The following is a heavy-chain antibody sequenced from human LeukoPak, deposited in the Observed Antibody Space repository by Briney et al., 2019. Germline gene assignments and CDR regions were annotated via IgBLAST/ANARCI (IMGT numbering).Heavy chain of an antibody. CDR3: AKRGGSGSYYGVEFDY. CDR2: IRYDGSNK. V-gene: IGHV3-30*02. CDR1: GFTFSSYA. J-gene: IGHJ4*02. Sequence: PGGSLRLSCAASGFTFSSYAMHWVRQAPGKGLEWVAFIRYDGSNKYYADSVKGRFTISRDNSKNTLYLQMNSLRAEDTAVYYCAKRGGSGSYYGVEFDYWGQGTLVTVSS. D-gene: IGHD3-10*01.